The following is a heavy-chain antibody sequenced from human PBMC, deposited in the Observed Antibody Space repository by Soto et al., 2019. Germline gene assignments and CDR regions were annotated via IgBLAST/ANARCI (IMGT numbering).Heavy chain of an antibody. Sequence: PGGSLRLSCTASGFTFGDYARSWFRQAPGKGLEWVGFIRSKAYGGTTEYAASVKGRFTISRDDSKSIAYLQMNSLKTEDTAVYYCTRGCSSTSCYPGLDYWGQGTLVTVYS. CDR3: TRGCSSTSCYPGLDY. D-gene: IGHD2-2*01. J-gene: IGHJ4*02. CDR2: IRSKAYGGTT. V-gene: IGHV3-49*03. CDR1: GFTFGDYA.